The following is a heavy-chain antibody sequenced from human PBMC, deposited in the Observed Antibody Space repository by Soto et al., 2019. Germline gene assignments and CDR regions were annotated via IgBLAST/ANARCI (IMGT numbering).Heavy chain of an antibody. CDR2: IYSGGST. D-gene: IGHD6-19*01. V-gene: IGHV3-53*04. J-gene: IGHJ6*03. Sequence: QPGGSLRLSCAASGFTVSSNYMSWVRQAPGKGLEWVSVIYSGGSTYYADSVKGRFTISRHNSKNTLYLQMNSLRAEDTAVYYCARDGYSSGWYLGYYMDVWGKGTTVTVSS. CDR1: GFTVSSNY. CDR3: ARDGYSSGWYLGYYMDV.